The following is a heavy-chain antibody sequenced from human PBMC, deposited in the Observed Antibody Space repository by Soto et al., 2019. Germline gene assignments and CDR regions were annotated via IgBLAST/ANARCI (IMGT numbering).Heavy chain of an antibody. Sequence: PSETLSLTCTVSGGSISSGGYYWSWIRQHPGKGLEWIGYIYYSGSTYYNPSLKSRVTISVDTSKNQFSLKLSSVTAADTAVYYCGRDYRVVVTGSSPRWCFDPWGQGTLVTVSS. D-gene: IGHD2-21*02. CDR1: GGSISSGGYY. J-gene: IGHJ5*02. CDR2: IYYSGST. CDR3: GRDYRVVVTGSSPRWCFDP. V-gene: IGHV4-31*03.